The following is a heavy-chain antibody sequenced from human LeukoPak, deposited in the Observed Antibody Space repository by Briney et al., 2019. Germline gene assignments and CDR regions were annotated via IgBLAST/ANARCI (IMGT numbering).Heavy chain of an antibody. D-gene: IGHD5-12*01. CDR3: ARARGLRGYYFDY. J-gene: IGHJ4*02. Sequence: GGSLRLSCAASGFTVSSDYMTWVRQAPGKGLEWVSLIYSGDYAYYADSVKGRFTISRDKSKNALYLQMNSLRAEDTAVYYCARARGLRGYYFDYWGQGTLVTVSS. V-gene: IGHV3-53*01. CDR1: GFTVSSDY. CDR2: IYSGDYA.